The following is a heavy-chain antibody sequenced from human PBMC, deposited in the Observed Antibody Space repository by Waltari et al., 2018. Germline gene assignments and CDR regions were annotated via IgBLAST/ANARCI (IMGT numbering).Heavy chain of an antibody. J-gene: IGHJ5*02. CDR2: INPNSGGT. CDR1: GYTFTGYY. D-gene: IGHD4-4*01. CDR3: ARGMTPYSNHDWFDP. V-gene: IGHV1-2*06. Sequence: QVQLVQSGAEVKKPGASVKVSCKASGYTFTGYYMHWVRQAPGQGLEWMGRINPNSGGTNYAQKFQGRVTMTRDTSISTAYMELSRLRSDDTAVYYCARGMTPYSNHDWFDPWGQGTLVTVSS.